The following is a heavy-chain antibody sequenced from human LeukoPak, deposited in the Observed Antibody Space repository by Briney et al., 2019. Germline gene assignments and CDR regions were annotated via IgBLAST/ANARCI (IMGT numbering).Heavy chain of an antibody. CDR1: GFTFSSYG. CDR3: ARSDYDILTGYPYYFDY. J-gene: IGHJ4*02. V-gene: IGHV3-53*01. D-gene: IGHD3-9*01. CDR2: IYSGGST. Sequence: GGSLRLSCAASGFTFSSYGMHWVRQAPGKGLEWVSVIYSGGSTYYADSVKGRFTISRDNSKNTLYLQMNSLRAEDTAVYYCARSDYDILTGYPYYFDYWGQGTLVTVSS.